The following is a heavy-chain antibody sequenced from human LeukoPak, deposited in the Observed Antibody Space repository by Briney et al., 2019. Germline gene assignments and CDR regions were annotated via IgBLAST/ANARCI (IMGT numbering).Heavy chain of an antibody. CDR1: GFTFSSYA. V-gene: IGHV3-30-3*01. D-gene: IGHD1-1*01. CDR3: ARDGFNDRSGDNDGFDM. J-gene: IGHJ3*02. CDR2: ISYDGSNK. Sequence: PGGSLRLSCAASGFTFSSYAMHWVRQAPGKGLEWVAVISYDGSNKYYADSVKGRFTISRDNSKNTLYLQMNSLRADDTAVYYCARDGFNDRSGDNDGFDMWGQGTMVTVSS.